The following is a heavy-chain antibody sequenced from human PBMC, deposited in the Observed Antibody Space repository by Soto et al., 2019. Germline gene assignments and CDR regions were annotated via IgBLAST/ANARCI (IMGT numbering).Heavy chain of an antibody. J-gene: IGHJ4*02. Sequence: VGSLRLSCAAAGFTFSDHYVDWVRQATGKGLEWVGRIRKKANNYMTEYAASVKGRFTISRDDSKNSLYLQMNSLKTEDTAVYYCAKNSYSCSGGYCYFDYWGQGTLVTVSS. D-gene: IGHD2-15*01. V-gene: IGHV3-72*01. CDR3: AKNSYSCSGGYCYFDY. CDR2: IRKKANNYMT. CDR1: GFTFSDHY.